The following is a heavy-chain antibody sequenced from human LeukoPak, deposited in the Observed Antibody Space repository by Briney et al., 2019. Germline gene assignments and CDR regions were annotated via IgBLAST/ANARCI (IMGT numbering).Heavy chain of an antibody. Sequence: GGSLRLSCAASGFTVSGNYMSWVRQAPGKGLEWLSVIHRGGNTYYADSVKGRFTISRDSSKNTVFLQMDSLRAEDTAVYYCARDPGYGLGVDYGGYWGQGALVTVSS. V-gene: IGHV3-66*01. D-gene: IGHD3-10*01. CDR1: GFTVSGNY. J-gene: IGHJ4*02. CDR3: ARDPGYGLGVDYGGY. CDR2: IHRGGNT.